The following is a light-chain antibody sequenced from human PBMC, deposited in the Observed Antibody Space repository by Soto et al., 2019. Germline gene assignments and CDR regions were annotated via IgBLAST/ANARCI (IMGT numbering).Light chain of an antibody. CDR3: CSYAGSYTYYV. Sequence: QSALTQPRSMSGSPGQSVAISCTGTSSDVGGYNFVSWYQQHPGKAPKLLMYDVSKRPSGVPARFSGSKSGNTASLTISGLQVDDEADYYCCSYAGSYTYYVFGTGTKVTVL. CDR1: SSDVGGYNF. CDR2: DVS. V-gene: IGLV2-11*01. J-gene: IGLJ1*01.